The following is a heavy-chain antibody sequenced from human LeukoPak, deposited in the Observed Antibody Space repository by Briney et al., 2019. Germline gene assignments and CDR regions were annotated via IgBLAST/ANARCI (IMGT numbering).Heavy chain of an antibody. Sequence: ASVKVSCKASGYTFTSYYMHWVRQAPAQGLEWMGIINPSGGSTSYAQKFQGRVTMTRDTSTSTVYMELSSQRSEDTAVYYCARAWDDTAMVSRSNTNYFDYWGQGTLVTVSS. V-gene: IGHV1-46*01. D-gene: IGHD5-18*01. J-gene: IGHJ4*02. CDR3: ARAWDDTAMVSRSNTNYFDY. CDR2: INPSGGST. CDR1: GYTFTSYY.